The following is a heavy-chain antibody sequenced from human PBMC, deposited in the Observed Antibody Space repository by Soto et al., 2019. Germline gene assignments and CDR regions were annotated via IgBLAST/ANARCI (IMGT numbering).Heavy chain of an antibody. CDR2: INHSGST. Sequence: QVQLQQWGAGLLKPSETLSLTCAVYGGSFSGYYWSWIRQPPATGLESIGEINHSGSTNYNPSLKSRVTISVDTSKNPFSLKLTSVTAAVTAVYYCARDKITGLFDYWGQGTLVTVSS. CDR1: GGSFSGYY. D-gene: IGHD2-8*02. J-gene: IGHJ4*02. V-gene: IGHV4-34*01. CDR3: ARDKITGLFDY.